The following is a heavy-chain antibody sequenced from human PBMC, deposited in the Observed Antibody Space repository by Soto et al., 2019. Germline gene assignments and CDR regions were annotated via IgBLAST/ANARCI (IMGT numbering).Heavy chain of an antibody. CDR2: ISAYNGNT. Sequence: QVQLVQSGAEVKKHGASVKVSCKASGYTFTSYGISWVRQAPGQGLEWMGWISAYNGNTNYAQKLQGRVTMTTDTSTSTAYMELRSLRSDDTAVYYCARVVAGYSSGWYQSWYFDYWGQGTLVTVSS. J-gene: IGHJ4*02. CDR1: GYTFTSYG. D-gene: IGHD6-19*01. V-gene: IGHV1-18*01. CDR3: ARVVAGYSSGWYQSWYFDY.